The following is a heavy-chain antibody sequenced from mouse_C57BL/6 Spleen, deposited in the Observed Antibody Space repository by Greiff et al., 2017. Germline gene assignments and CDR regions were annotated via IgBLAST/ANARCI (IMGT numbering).Heavy chain of an antibody. CDR2: INPNNGGT. J-gene: IGHJ2*01. Sequence: VQLQQSGPELVKPGASVKISCKASGYTFTDYYMNWVKQSHGKSLEWIGDINPNNGGTSYNQKFKGKATLTVDKSSSTAYMELRSLTSDDSAVYYCAGITTEGYFDYWGQGTTLTVSS. CDR3: AGITTEGYFDY. V-gene: IGHV1-26*01. CDR1: GYTFTDYY. D-gene: IGHD1-1*01.